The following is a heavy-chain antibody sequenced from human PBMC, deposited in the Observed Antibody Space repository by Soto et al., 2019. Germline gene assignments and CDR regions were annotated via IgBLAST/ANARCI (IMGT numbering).Heavy chain of an antibody. CDR1: GGSFSGYY. D-gene: IGHD6-19*01. CDR2: INHSGST. V-gene: IGHV4-34*01. J-gene: IGHJ4*02. CDR3: ARVVVAGTSGFTDY. Sequence: PSETLSLTCAVYGGSFSGYYWSWIRQPPGKGLEWIGEINHSGSTNYNPSLKSRVTISVDTSKNQFSLKLSSVTAADTAVYYCARVVVAGTSGFTDYWGQGTLVTVSS.